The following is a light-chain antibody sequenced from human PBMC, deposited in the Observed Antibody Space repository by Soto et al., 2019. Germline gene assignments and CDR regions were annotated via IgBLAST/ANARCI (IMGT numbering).Light chain of an antibody. CDR2: WAS. CDR3: QQYESTPPT. Sequence: DIVMTQSPDSLAVSLGERATINCKSSQSVLYSSNNKNYLAWYQQRPGQPPKLLIYWASTRESGVPDRFSGSVSGTDFTLTITTLQAEDVAVYYCQQYESTPPTFGQGTKLEIK. CDR1: QSVLYSSNNKNY. J-gene: IGKJ2*01. V-gene: IGKV4-1*01.